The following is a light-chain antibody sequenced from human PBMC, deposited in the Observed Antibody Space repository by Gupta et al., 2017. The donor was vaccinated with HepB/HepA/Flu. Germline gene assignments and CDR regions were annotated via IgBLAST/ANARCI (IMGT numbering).Light chain of an antibody. CDR1: QNINNY. J-gene: IGKJ2*01. CDR2: DAS. Sequence: EITFPQSPVTLSVSAGERATLSCRASQNINNYVAWYQQKPGQAPRLLMHDASTRATGIPARFSGSGSGTGFTLTISSLQSEDFAVYYCQQYDSWPRTFGQGTRLEIK. V-gene: IGKV3-15*01. CDR3: QQYDSWPRT.